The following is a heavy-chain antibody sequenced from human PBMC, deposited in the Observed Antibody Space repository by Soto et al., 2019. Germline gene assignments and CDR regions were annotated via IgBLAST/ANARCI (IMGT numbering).Heavy chain of an antibody. CDR3: AKDGSSGGSSLSRFGMDV. CDR1: GFTFSSYS. J-gene: IGHJ6*02. V-gene: IGHV3-48*02. Sequence: GGSLRLSCAASGFTFSSYSMNWVRQAPGKGLEWVSYISSSSTIYYADSVKGRFTISRDNAKNSLYLQMNSLRDEDTAVYYCAKDGSSGGSSLSRFGMDVWGQGTTVTVSS. D-gene: IGHD2-15*01. CDR2: ISSSSTI.